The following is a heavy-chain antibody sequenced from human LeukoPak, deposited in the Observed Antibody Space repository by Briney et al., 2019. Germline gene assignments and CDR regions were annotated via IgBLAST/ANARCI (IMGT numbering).Heavy chain of an antibody. J-gene: IGHJ3*02. CDR2: IIPIFGTA. CDR3: ARDPSDYGGNSDDAFDI. Sequence: SVKVSCKASGGTFSSYAISWVRQAPGQGLEWMGRIIPIFGTANYAQKFQGRVTITTDESTSTAYMELSSLRSEDTAVYYCARDPSDYGGNSDDAFDIWGQGTMVTVSS. V-gene: IGHV1-69*05. D-gene: IGHD4-23*01. CDR1: GGTFSSYA.